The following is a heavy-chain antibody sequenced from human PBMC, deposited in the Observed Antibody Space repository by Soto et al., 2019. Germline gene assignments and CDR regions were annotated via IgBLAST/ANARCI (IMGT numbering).Heavy chain of an antibody. CDR1: GFTFSSYG. CDR2: ISYDGSNK. Sequence: GGSLRLSCAASGFTFSSYGMHWVRQAPGKGLEWVAVISYDGSNKYYADSVKGRFTISRDNSKNTLYLQMNSLRAEDTAVYYCAKDQARGVYYGSGSYSPAHDYWGQGTLVTVSS. J-gene: IGHJ4*02. D-gene: IGHD3-10*01. CDR3: AKDQARGVYYGSGSYSPAHDY. V-gene: IGHV3-30*18.